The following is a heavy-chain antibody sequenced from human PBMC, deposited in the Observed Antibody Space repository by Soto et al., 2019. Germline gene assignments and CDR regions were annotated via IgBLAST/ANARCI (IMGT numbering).Heavy chain of an antibody. CDR1: GYTFTGYY. J-gene: IGHJ4*02. V-gene: IGHV1-2*02. D-gene: IGHD2-15*01. CDR3: ARDLWSGGSCYPVNF. Sequence: QVQLVQSGAEVKKPGASVKDSCKASGYTFTGYYMHWVRQAPGQELEWMGWINPNSGGTNYAQKFQGRVTMTRDTSISTAYLELGRLRSDATAVYYCARDLWSGGSCYPVNFWGQGTLVTVSS. CDR2: INPNSGGT.